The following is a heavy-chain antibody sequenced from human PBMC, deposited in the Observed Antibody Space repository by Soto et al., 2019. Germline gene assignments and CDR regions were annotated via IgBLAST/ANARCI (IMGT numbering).Heavy chain of an antibody. D-gene: IGHD6-6*01. CDR2: ILHSGSV. J-gene: IGHJ1*01. V-gene: IGHV4-4*02. Sequence: QVLLQESGPGLVKPSGTLSLTCDVSGDSISVNTWWSWVRQTPGKGLEWIGEILHSGSVNYNPSQKSRVTISTDKSKNQVSLRLSSMTAADTALYYCAGLVGRGKFSRLQYWGQGTLVTVSS. CDR1: GDSISVNTW. CDR3: AGLVGRGKFSRLQY.